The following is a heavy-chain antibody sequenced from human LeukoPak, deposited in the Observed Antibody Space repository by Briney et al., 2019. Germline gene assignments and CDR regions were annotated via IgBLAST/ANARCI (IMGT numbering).Heavy chain of an antibody. CDR3: ARVRGYYYGSGSYYSFDY. V-gene: IGHV4-31*03. Sequence: SETLSLTCTVSGGSISSGGYYWSWIRQHPGKGLEWIGYIYYSGSTYYNPSLKSRVTISVDTSKNQFSLKLSSVTAADTTVYYCARVRGYYYGSGSYYSFDYWGQGTLVTVSS. D-gene: IGHD3-10*01. J-gene: IGHJ4*02. CDR1: GGSISSGGYY. CDR2: IYYSGST.